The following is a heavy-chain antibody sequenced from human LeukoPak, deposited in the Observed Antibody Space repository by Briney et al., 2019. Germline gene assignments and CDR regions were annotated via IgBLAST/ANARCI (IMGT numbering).Heavy chain of an antibody. J-gene: IGHJ4*02. CDR3: AKDSDYDFWSGYLKD. V-gene: IGHV3-9*01. D-gene: IGHD3-3*01. CDR2: ISWNSGSI. Sequence: GGSLRLSCAASGFTFSSYSMNWVRQAPGKGLEWVSGISWNSGSIGYADSVKGRFTISRDNAKNSLYLQMNSLRAEDTALYYCAKDSDYDFWSGYLKDWGQGTLVTVSS. CDR1: GFTFSSYS.